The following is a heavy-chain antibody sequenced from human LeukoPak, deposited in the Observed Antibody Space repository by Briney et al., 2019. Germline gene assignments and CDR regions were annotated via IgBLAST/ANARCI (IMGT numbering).Heavy chain of an antibody. J-gene: IGHJ4*02. Sequence: SETLSLTCTVSGGSISSGGYYWSWLRQHPGKGLEWIGYIYYSGSTYYNPSLKSRVTISVDTSKNQFSLKLSSVTAADTAVYYCARVYFSTVRGKDLYYFDYWGQGTLVTVSS. CDR3: ARVYFSTVRGKDLYYFDY. CDR1: GGSISSGGYY. V-gene: IGHV4-31*03. CDR2: IYYSGST. D-gene: IGHD3-10*01.